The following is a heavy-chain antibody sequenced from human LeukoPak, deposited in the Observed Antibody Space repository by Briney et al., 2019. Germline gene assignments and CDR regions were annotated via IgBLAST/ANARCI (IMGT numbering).Heavy chain of an antibody. J-gene: IGHJ6*02. CDR1: GFTFSSYE. D-gene: IGHD3-22*01. CDR2: ISSSGSTI. Sequence: GGSLRLSCAASGFTFSSYEMNWVRQAPGKGLERVSYISSSGSTIYYADSVKGRFTISRDNAKNSLYLQMNSLRAEDTAVYYCAREGVSSSGQSPPYYYYYGMDVWGQGTTVTVSS. V-gene: IGHV3-48*03. CDR3: AREGVSSSGQSPPYYYYYGMDV.